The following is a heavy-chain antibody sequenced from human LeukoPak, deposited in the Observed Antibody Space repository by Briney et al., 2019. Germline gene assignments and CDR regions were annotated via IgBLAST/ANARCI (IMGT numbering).Heavy chain of an antibody. CDR3: ARRLLNYGMDV. D-gene: IGHD6-25*01. CDR1: GGSISSSDW. J-gene: IGHJ6*02. CDR2: IYRSEDT. Sequence: SGTLSLTCAVSGGSISSSDWWSWVRQPPGGGLEWIGYIYRSEDTNCNPSLESRVTISVDTSKNQFSLKLSSVTAADTAVYFCARRLLNYGMDVWGQGTTVTVSS. V-gene: IGHV4-4*02.